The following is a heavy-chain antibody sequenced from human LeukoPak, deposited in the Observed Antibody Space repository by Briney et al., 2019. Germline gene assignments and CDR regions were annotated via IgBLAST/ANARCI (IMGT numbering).Heavy chain of an antibody. V-gene: IGHV3-23*01. Sequence: GGSLRLSCAACGFTFRSYAMSWVRQAPGKGLEWVSASGSGGSTYYADSVKGGLSTTRDNSKNTLYLQMNSLRADDTAVYYYAKGLPIHNFDYWGQGTLVTVSS. J-gene: IGHJ4*02. CDR1: GFTFRSYA. D-gene: IGHD2-21*01. CDR3: AKGLPIHNFDY. CDR2: SGSGGST.